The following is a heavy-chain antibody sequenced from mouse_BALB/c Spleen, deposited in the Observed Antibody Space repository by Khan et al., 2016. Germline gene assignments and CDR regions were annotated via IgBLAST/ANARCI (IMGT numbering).Heavy chain of an antibody. D-gene: IGHD2-3*01. CDR1: GYSFTGYF. Sequence: VQLQQSGPELVKPGASVKISCTASGYSFTGYFMNWVKQSPGKSLEWIGRINPYNGDTFYNQKFKGKATLTVDKSSSTAHMQLLSLTSEDSAVYVCGRGGLLHYFDYWGQGTTLTVSS. J-gene: IGHJ2*01. CDR3: GRGGLLHYFDY. CDR2: INPYNGDT. V-gene: IGHV1-37*01.